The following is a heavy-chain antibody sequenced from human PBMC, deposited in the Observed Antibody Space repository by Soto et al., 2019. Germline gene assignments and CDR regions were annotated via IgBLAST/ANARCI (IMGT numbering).Heavy chain of an antibody. J-gene: IGHJ6*02. CDR1: GYTFTSYA. V-gene: IGHV1-3*01. CDR3: AIPYDFWSGPQTYNMDV. D-gene: IGHD3-3*01. Sequence: ASVKVSCKASGYTFTSYAIHWVRQAPGQGLEWMGWINAGNGNTKYSQKFQGRLTITRDTSASTAYMELSSLRSEDTAVYYCAIPYDFWSGPQTYNMDVWGQGTTVTVSS. CDR2: INAGNGNT.